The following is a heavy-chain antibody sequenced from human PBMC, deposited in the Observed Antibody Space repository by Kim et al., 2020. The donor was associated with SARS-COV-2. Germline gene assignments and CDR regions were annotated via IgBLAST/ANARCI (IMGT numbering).Heavy chain of an antibody. CDR3: ARDRGYCSSTSCYVDAFDI. D-gene: IGHD2-2*01. J-gene: IGHJ3*02. CDR1: GGTFSSYA. V-gene: IGHV1-69*13. CDR2: IIPIFGTA. Sequence: SVKVSCKASGGTFSSYAISWVRQAPGQGLEWMGGIIPIFGTANYAQKFQGRVTITADESTSTAYMELSSLRSEDTAVYYCARDRGYCSSTSCYVDAFDIWGQGTMVTVSS.